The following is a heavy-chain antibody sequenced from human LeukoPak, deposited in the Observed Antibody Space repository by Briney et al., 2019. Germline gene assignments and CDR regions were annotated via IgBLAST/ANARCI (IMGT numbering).Heavy chain of an antibody. Sequence: GGSLRLSCAVSGFTFSSYWMSWVRQAPGKGLEWVANIKQDGGETFYVDSVKGRFTISRDNAKNSLYLQMNSLRAEDTAVYYCAREDHSNYNYWGQGTLVTVSS. D-gene: IGHD4-11*01. J-gene: IGHJ4*02. CDR2: IKQDGGET. V-gene: IGHV3-7*01. CDR3: AREDHSNYNY. CDR1: GFTFSSYW.